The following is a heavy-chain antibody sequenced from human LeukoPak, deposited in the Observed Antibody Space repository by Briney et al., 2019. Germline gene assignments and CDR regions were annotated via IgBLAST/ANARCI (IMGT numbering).Heavy chain of an antibody. CDR3: ARDKQGGSYKDYYMDV. CDR2: IYAGGNI. J-gene: IGHJ6*03. D-gene: IGHD1-26*01. V-gene: IGHV3-53*01. Sequence: GGSLRLSCAASGFTVKSNHMSWVRQAPGKGLEWVGVIYAGGNIYYADSVMRRFNISRDNSKNTLYLQMHSLRPEDMAVYFCARDKQGGSYKDYYMDVWGKGATVTVSS. CDR1: GFTVKSNH.